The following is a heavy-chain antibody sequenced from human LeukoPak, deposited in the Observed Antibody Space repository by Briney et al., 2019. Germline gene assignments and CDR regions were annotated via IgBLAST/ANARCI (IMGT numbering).Heavy chain of an antibody. D-gene: IGHD4-11*01. CDR1: GGSFSGYY. J-gene: IGHJ1*01. Sequence: PSETLSLTCAVYGGSFSGYYCSWIRQPPGKGLEWIGEINHSGITNYNPSLKSRVTISVDTSKNQFSLKLSSVTAADTAVYYCARSKPTEHWGQGTLVTVSS. V-gene: IGHV4-34*01. CDR3: ARSKPTEH. CDR2: INHSGIT.